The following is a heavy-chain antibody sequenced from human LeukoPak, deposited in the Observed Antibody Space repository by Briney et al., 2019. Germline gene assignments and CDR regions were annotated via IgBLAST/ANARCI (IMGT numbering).Heavy chain of an antibody. D-gene: IGHD3-10*01. CDR3: ARDYGSEENDAFDI. CDR2: IFYGGST. V-gene: IGHV4-31*03. J-gene: IGHJ3*02. Sequence: RPSQTLSLTCTVSGGSTSGGGYYCGWIRHHPGKGLEWVGSIFYGGSTSYNPSLKSRVSISVDTSKNQFSLKLSSVTAADTSVYYCARDYGSEENDAFDIWGQGTMVTVSS. CDR1: GGSTSGGGYY.